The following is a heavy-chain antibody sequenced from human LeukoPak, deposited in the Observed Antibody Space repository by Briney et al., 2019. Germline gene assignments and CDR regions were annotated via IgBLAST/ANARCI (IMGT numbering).Heavy chain of an antibody. CDR3: ATGYGDFRVEGRYFYS. CDR1: DGSITNYD. Sequence: PSETLSLACTVSDGSITNYDWSWVRQPPGKGLEFIGHVHYSGTTNYNPSLRSRVTISIDTSKKHFFLKLKSVTAADTAVYYCATGYGDFRVEGRYFYSWGQGTLVTVSS. CDR2: VHYSGTT. D-gene: IGHD4-17*01. V-gene: IGHV4-59*01. J-gene: IGHJ4*02.